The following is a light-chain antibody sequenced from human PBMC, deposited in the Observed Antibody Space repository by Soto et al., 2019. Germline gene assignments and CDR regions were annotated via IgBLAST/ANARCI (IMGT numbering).Light chain of an antibody. CDR3: QKYDRVPGT. J-gene: IGKJ1*01. CDR2: ATS. Sequence: DIQMTQSPSSLSASVGDRVTITCRASQGIGYCLAWYQQKPGRVPKLLIYATSALQSGVPSRFSGGGSGTDFTLTIDSLQPEDIATYYCQKYDRVPGTFGQGTKVEVK. CDR1: QGIGYC. V-gene: IGKV1-27*01.